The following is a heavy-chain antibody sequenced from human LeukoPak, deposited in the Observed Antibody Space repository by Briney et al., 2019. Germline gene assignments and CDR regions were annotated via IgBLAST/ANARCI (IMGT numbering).Heavy chain of an antibody. J-gene: IGHJ4*02. Sequence: SETLSLTCAVSGGSISSGGYSWSWIRQPPGKGLEWIGYIYHSGSTYYNPSLKSRVTISVDRSKNQFSLKLSSVTAADTAVYYCARARNSYDSSGYCLDYWGQGTLVTVSS. CDR3: ARARNSYDSSGYCLDY. D-gene: IGHD3-22*01. CDR1: GGSISSGGYS. CDR2: IYHSGST. V-gene: IGHV4-30-2*01.